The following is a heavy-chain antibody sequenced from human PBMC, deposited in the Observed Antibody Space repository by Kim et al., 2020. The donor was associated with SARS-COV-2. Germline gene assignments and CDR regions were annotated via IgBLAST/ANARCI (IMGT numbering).Heavy chain of an antibody. CDR1: GFTFTGYA. J-gene: IGHJ4*02. CDR3: LKGGWGWIWDH. Sequence: GGSLRLSCTTSGFTFTGYAMSWVRQAPGKGLEWVSSIDGSDGTTYYVDSVKGRFTISRDDSKSTLYLWMTSLRADGTAVYYCLKGGWGWIWDHWGQGAHVTVAS. CDR2: IDGSDGTT. D-gene: IGHD2-2*03. V-gene: IGHV3-23*01.